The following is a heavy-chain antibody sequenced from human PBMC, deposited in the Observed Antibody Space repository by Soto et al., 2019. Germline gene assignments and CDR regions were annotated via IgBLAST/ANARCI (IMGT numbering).Heavy chain of an antibody. CDR3: TRTGYSSGWYQGAFDI. CDR1: GFTFGDYA. CDR2: IRSKAYGGTT. J-gene: IGHJ3*02. D-gene: IGHD6-19*01. V-gene: IGHV3-49*03. Sequence: GGSLRLSCTASGFTFGDYAMSWFRQAPGKGLEWVGFIRSKAYGGTTEYAASVKGRFTISRDDSKSIAYLQMNSLKTEDTAVYYCTRTGYSSGWYQGAFDIWGQGTMVTVSS.